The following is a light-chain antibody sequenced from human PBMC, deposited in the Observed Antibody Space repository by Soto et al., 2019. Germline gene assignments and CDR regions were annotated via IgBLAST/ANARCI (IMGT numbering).Light chain of an antibody. CDR3: QAWDSSTVV. Sequence: SSELTQPPSVSVSPGQTASITCSGHKLGNKYACWYQQKQGQSPVLVIYQDSKRPSGIPERFSGSNSGNTATLTISGTQAMDEADYYCQAWDSSTVVFGGGTKLTVL. V-gene: IGLV3-1*01. CDR1: KLGNKY. CDR2: QDS. J-gene: IGLJ2*01.